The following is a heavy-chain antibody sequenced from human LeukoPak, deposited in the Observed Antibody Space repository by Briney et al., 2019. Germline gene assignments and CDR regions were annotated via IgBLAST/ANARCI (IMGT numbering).Heavy chain of an antibody. CDR2: IASSGSTI. CDR1: GFTFSNYE. V-gene: IGHV3-48*03. D-gene: IGHD3-22*01. Sequence: GGSLRLSCSASGFTFSNYEMNWVRQAPGKGLEWVSYIASSGSTIYYADSVKGRFTISRGNAKSSLYLQMNSLRGDDTAVYYCATSRGYFFRWFQHWGQGTLVTVSS. CDR3: ATSRGYFFRWFQH. J-gene: IGHJ1*01.